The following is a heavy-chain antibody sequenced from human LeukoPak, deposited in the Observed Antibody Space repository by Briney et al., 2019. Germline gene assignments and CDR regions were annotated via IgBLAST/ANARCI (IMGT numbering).Heavy chain of an antibody. V-gene: IGHV1-8*01. Sequence: ASVKVSCKAPGYTFTSYDIIWVRQATGQGLEWMGWMNPNSGNTGYAQKFQGRVTITADKLTSTAYMELTSLRSVDTAVYYCARETYGDNWFDPWGQGTLVTVSS. CDR2: MNPNSGNT. J-gene: IGHJ5*02. D-gene: IGHD3-10*01. CDR1: GYTFTSYD. CDR3: ARETYGDNWFDP.